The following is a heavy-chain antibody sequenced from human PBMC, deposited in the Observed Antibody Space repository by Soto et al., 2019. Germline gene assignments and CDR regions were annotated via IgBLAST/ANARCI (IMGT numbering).Heavy chain of an antibody. CDR1: GYTFTGYY. CDR3: ESTWIQLWLQVREDYYRMDF. V-gene: IGHV1-2*02. J-gene: IGHJ6*02. Sequence: ASVKVSCKASGYTFTGYYMHWVRQAPGQGLEWMGWINPNSGGTKYAQKFQGRVTMTRDTSISTAYMELSRLRSDDTAVYYCESTWIQLWLQVREDYYRMDFWAQGTSVTDSS. CDR2: INPNSGGT. D-gene: IGHD5-18*01.